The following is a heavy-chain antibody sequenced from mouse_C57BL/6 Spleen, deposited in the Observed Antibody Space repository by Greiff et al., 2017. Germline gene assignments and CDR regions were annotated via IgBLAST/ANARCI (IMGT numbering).Heavy chain of an antibody. Sequence: QVQLQQSGPELVKPGASVKISCKASGYAFSSSWMNWVKQRPGKGLEWIGRIYPGDGDTNYNGKFKGKATLTADKSSSTAYMQLSSLTSEDSAVYFCARYDYEGSYFDYWGQGTTLTVSS. CDR1: GYAFSSSW. V-gene: IGHV1-82*01. J-gene: IGHJ2*01. D-gene: IGHD2-4*01. CDR2: IYPGDGDT. CDR3: ARYDYEGSYFDY.